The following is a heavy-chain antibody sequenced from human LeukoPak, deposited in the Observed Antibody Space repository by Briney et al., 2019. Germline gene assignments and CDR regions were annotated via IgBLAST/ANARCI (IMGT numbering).Heavy chain of an antibody. Sequence: GGSLRLSCAASGFXFSSYGMHWVRQAPGKGLEWVAVMWYDGSNKYYADSVKGRFTISRDNSKNTLYLQMNSLRAEDTAVYYCARDDNYYDSSEDAFDIWGQGTMVTVSS. V-gene: IGHV3-33*01. J-gene: IGHJ3*02. CDR3: ARDDNYYDSSEDAFDI. CDR2: MWYDGSNK. CDR1: GFXFSSYG. D-gene: IGHD3-22*01.